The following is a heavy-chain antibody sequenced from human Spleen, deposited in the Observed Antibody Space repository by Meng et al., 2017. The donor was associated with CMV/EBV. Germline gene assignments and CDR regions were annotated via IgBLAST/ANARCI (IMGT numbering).Heavy chain of an antibody. J-gene: IGHJ4*02. CDR2: ISSSGITI. Sequence: GESLKISCAASGFTFRNYEMNWVRQAPGKGLEWISYISSSGITIHYADSVKGRFTISRDNAKNSLYLQMNSLRAEDTALYYCARDDGDETGFDSWGQGTLVTRLL. CDR3: ARDDGDETGFDS. CDR1: GFTFRNYE. V-gene: IGHV3-48*03.